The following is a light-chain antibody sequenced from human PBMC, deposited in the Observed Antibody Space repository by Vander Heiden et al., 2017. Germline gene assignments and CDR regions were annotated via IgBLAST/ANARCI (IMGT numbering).Light chain of an antibody. V-gene: IGKV1-5*03. J-gene: IGKJ1*01. Sequence: DIQMTQSPSTLSASVGDRVTITCRASQSLSTWLAWYQQKPGKAPKLLIYKASSLESGVPSRFSGSGSGTEFTLTISSLQPDEFATYYCRQYSSSPWTFGQGTKVEIK. CDR2: KAS. CDR3: RQYSSSPWT. CDR1: QSLSTW.